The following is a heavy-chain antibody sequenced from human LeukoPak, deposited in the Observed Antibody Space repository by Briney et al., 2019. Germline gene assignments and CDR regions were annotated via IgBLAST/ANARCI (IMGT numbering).Heavy chain of an antibody. CDR2: IHYSGST. CDR3: ARKEWVPYYFDY. D-gene: IGHD3-3*01. V-gene: IGHV4-59*01. CDR1: GDSISSSY. Sequence: PSGTLSLTCTVSGDSISSSYWSWIRQPPGKGLEWIGYIHYSGSTNYNPSLKRRLTISVDTSNNQFSLKLTSVTAADTAVYYCARKEWVPYYFDYWGQGTLVTVSS. J-gene: IGHJ4*02.